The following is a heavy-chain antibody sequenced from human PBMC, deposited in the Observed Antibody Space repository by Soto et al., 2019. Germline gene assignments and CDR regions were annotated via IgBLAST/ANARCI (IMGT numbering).Heavy chain of an antibody. CDR2: IYHSGST. CDR3: ARVIAATDTISVWFDP. J-gene: IGHJ5*02. V-gene: IGHV4-30-2*01. D-gene: IGHD6-13*01. Sequence: SETLSLTCAVSGGSISSGGYSWSWIRQPPGKGLKWIGYIYHSGSTYYNPSLKSRVTISVDRYKNKFSLKLNSVTAAGTAVYYCARVIAATDTISVWFDPWGQGTLVTVSS. CDR1: GGSISSGGYS.